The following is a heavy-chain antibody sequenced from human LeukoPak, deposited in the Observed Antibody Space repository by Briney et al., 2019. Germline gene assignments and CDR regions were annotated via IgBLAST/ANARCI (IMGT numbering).Heavy chain of an antibody. D-gene: IGHD3-22*01. J-gene: IGHJ5*02. V-gene: IGHV1-18*01. CDR2: ISAYNGNT. CDR1: GYTFTSYG. Sequence: VASVKVSCKASGYTFTSYGISWVRQAPGQGLEWMGWISAYNGNTNYAQKLQGRVTMTTDTSTSTAYMELRSLRSDDTAVYYCARDQALGGAFDYYDSSGYYYGPRGNWFDPWGQGTLVTVSS. CDR3: ARDQALGGAFDYYDSSGYYYGPRGNWFDP.